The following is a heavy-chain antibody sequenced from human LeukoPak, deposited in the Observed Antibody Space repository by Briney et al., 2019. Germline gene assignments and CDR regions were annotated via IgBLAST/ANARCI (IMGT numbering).Heavy chain of an antibody. CDR3: ARRGYSSSWYPPFDY. CDR1: GYSISSGYY. Sequence: PSETLSLTCAVSGYSISSGYYWGWIRQPPGKGLEWIGSIYHSGSTYYNPSLKSRVTISVDTSKNQFSLKLSSVTAADTALYFCARRGYSSSWYPPFDYWGQGTLVTVSS. V-gene: IGHV4-38-2*01. CDR2: IYHSGST. D-gene: IGHD6-13*01. J-gene: IGHJ4*01.